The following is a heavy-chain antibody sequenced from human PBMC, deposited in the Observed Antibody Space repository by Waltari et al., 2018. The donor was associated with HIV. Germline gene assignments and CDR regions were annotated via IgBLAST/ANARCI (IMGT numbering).Heavy chain of an antibody. CDR3: ARDQEFMTTVTPLAY. D-gene: IGHD4-4*01. Sequence: QVHLVESGSGVVQPGRSLRLSCAASGSHFMNYGLHWVRQAPGKGLEGVAVIWYYGSKTYYEGSVKGRFTISRDTSKNTVYLEMSSLRAEDTALYYWARDQEFMTTVTPLAYLGQGTPVTVSS. CDR2: IWYYGSKT. J-gene: IGHJ4*02. CDR1: GSHFMNYG. V-gene: IGHV3-33*01.